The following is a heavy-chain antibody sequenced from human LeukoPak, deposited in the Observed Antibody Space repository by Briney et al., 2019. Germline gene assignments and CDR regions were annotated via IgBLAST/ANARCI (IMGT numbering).Heavy chain of an antibody. Sequence: ASVTVSCKASGGTFTIYTISWVRQAPGQGPEWMGRIIPILGIANYAQKSQGRVTITADKSTSTAYMELSSLRSEDTAVYYCARAGVVPAAIREGLDWYFDLWGRGTLVTVSS. V-gene: IGHV1-69*10. CDR2: IIPILGIA. CDR1: GGTFTIYT. J-gene: IGHJ2*01. D-gene: IGHD2-2*01. CDR3: ARAGVVPAAIREGLDWYFDL.